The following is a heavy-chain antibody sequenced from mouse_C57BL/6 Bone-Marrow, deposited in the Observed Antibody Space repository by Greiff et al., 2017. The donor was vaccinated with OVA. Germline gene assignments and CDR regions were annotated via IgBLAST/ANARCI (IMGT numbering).Heavy chain of an antibody. J-gene: IGHJ4*01. CDR1: GFTFTDYY. V-gene: IGHV7-3*01. CDR2: IRNKANGYTT. D-gene: IGHD1-1*01. Sequence: EVHLVESGGGLVQPGGSLSLSCAASGFTFTDYYMSWVRQPPGKALEWLGFIRNKANGYTTEYSASVKGRFTISRDNSQSILYLQMNALRAEDSATYYCARYGYYGSSYAMDYWGQGTSVTVSS. CDR3: ARYGYYGSSYAMDY.